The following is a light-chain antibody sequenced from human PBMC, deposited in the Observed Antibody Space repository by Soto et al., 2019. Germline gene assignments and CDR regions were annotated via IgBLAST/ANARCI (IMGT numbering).Light chain of an antibody. V-gene: IGLV2-14*01. CDR2: EVS. CDR3: ISYTSSSTWV. J-gene: IGLJ3*02. CDR1: SSDVGAYNY. Sequence: ALTQPASVSGSPGQSITISCTGTSSDVGAYNYVSWYQHHPVKAPKLMIYEVSNWPSGVSDRFSGSRSGNTASLTISGLQAEDESDYYCISYTSSSTWVFGGGTQLTVL.